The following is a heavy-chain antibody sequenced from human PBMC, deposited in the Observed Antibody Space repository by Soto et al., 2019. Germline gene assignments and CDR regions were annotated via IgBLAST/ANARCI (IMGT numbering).Heavy chain of an antibody. CDR1: GGAFRGYY. V-gene: IGHV4-34*01. CDR3: ERDPTLDKATQLGYYYYYGMDV. J-gene: IGHJ6*02. Sequence: ASETLSPTFAVYGGAFRGYYWGWVRQPPGKGLEGVGGINHSGSTNYNPSLKSRVTISVDTSQKQFSLKLSSVTAADTAVYYCERDPTLDKATQLGYYYYYGMDVWGQGTTVTVSS. CDR2: INHSGST. D-gene: IGHD5-18*01.